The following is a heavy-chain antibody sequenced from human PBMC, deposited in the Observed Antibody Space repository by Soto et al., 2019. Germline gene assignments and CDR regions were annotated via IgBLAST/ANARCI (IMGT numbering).Heavy chain of an antibody. CDR1: GGTFNRYA. CDR3: AQTLGSAVAGPGRFDL. J-gene: IGHJ2*01. V-gene: IGHV1-69*12. Sequence: QVQLVQSGAEVKKPGSSVKVSCKASGGTFNRYAISWLRQAPGQGPEWMGGITPMFGIGNYAQKFQGRVTITADESTTTVHMELRRLTCEDTAVYYWAQTLGSAVAGPGRFDLWGRGTRVIASS. CDR2: ITPMFGIG. D-gene: IGHD6-19*01.